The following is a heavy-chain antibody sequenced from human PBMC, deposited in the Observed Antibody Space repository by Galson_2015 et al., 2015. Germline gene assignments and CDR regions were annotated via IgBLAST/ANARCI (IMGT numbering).Heavy chain of an antibody. CDR1: GFTFSSYS. V-gene: IGHV3-48*02. CDR3: ARGTVVPAAMTGGWFDP. J-gene: IGHJ5*02. Sequence: SLRLSCAASGFTFSSYSMNWFRQAPGKGLEWVSYISRSSSTIYYADSVKGRFTISRDNAKNSLYLQMNSLRDEDTAVYYCARGTVVPAAMTGGWFDPWGQGTLVTVSS. D-gene: IGHD2-2*01. CDR2: ISRSSSTI.